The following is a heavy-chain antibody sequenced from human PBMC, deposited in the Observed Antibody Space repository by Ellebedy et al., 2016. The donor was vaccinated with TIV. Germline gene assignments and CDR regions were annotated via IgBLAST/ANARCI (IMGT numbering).Heavy chain of an antibody. V-gene: IGHV4-59*01. CDR2: LHYSGST. Sequence: MPSETLSLTCTVSGGSITGYYWSWVRQPPGKGLEWIGYLHYSGSTNHNPSLKSQLTMSLDTSKNQFSLRLTSVTAADTAVYYCARDGPRAWFDPWGQGTLVTVSS. CDR1: GGSITGYY. CDR3: ARDGPRAWFDP. J-gene: IGHJ5*02.